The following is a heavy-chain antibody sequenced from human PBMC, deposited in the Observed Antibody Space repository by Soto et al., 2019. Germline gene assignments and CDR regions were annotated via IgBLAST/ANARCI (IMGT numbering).Heavy chain of an antibody. Sequence: SETLSLTFTVYGGSFSGYYCCWIRQPPGKGLEWIGEINHSGSTNYNPSLKSRVTISVDTSKNQFSLKLSSVTAADTAVYYCARGEDIVVVPADYRFDPWGQGALVTVS. V-gene: IGHV4-34*01. CDR2: INHSGST. CDR3: ARGEDIVVVPADYRFDP. CDR1: GGSFSGYY. D-gene: IGHD2-2*01. J-gene: IGHJ5*02.